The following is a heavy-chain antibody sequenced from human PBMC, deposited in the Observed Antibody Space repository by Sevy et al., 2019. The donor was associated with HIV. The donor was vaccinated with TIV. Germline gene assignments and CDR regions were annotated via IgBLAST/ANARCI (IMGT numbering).Heavy chain of an antibody. J-gene: IGHJ4*02. D-gene: IGHD3-16*01. CDR3: ARLFGLDGFDY. Sequence: GESLKISCAASGFTFSSYAMHWVRQAPGKGLEYVSAISSNGGSTYYADSVKGRFTISRDNSKNTLYLQMGSLRAEDMAVYYCARLFGLDGFDYWGQGTLVTVSS. V-gene: IGHV3-64*02. CDR1: GFTFSSYA. CDR2: ISSNGGST.